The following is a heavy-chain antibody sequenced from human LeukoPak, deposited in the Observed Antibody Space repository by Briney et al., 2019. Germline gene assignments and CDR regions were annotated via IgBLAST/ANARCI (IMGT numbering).Heavy chain of an antibody. CDR1: GFTFDDYA. V-gene: IGHV3-9*01. CDR2: ISWNSGSI. D-gene: IGHD6-19*01. J-gene: IGHJ4*02. CDR3: AKATAVAGDFDY. Sequence: PGRSLRLSCAASGFTFDDYATHWVRQAPGKGLEWVSGISWNSGSIGYADSVKGRFTISRDNAKNSLYLQMNSLRAEDTALYYCAKATAVAGDFDYWGQGTLVTVSS.